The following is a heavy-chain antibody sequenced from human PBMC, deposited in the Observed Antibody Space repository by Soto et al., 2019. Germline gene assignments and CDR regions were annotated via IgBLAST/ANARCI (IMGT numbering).Heavy chain of an antibody. CDR1: GGTFSSYT. CDR3: ARADVLPAFDI. J-gene: IGHJ3*02. V-gene: IGHV1-69*02. Sequence: SVKVSCKASGGTFSSYTISWVRQAPGQGLEWMGRIIPILGITNYAQKFQGRVTITADKSTSTAYMELSSLRSEDTAVYYCARADVLPAFDIWGQGTMVTVSS. CDR2: IIPILGIT.